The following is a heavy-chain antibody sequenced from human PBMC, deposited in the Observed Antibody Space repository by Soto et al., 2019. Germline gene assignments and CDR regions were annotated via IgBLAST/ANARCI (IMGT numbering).Heavy chain of an antibody. Sequence: PSETLCLTCAVYGGSFSGYYWSWIRQPPGKGLEWIGEINHSGSTNYNPSLKSRVTISVDTSKNQFSLKLSSVTAADTAVYYCARDGELYYFDYWGQGTLVTGSS. J-gene: IGHJ4*02. V-gene: IGHV4-34*01. CDR1: GGSFSGYY. CDR2: INHSGST. D-gene: IGHD1-7*01. CDR3: ARDGELYYFDY.